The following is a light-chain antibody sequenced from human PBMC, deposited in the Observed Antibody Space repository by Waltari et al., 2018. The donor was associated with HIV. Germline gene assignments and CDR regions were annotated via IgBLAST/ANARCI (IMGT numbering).Light chain of an antibody. CDR3: QTWGTGVGV. CDR1: SGHSSCP. CDR2: LNSDGTH. Sequence: QLVLTQSPSASASLGASVKLTCTLSSGHSSCPDAWQSKQPGKGARYVMRLNSDGTHSTGDGTPNRFSGSTCGAERYLAISSLQSEDEADYYCQTWGTGVGVFGGGTQLTVL. J-gene: IGLJ3*02. V-gene: IGLV4-69*02.